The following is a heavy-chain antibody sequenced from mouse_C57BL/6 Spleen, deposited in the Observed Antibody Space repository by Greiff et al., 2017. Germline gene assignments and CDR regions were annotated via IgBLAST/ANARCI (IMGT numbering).Heavy chain of an antibody. J-gene: IGHJ2*01. D-gene: IGHD1-1*01. CDR1: GYTFTSYW. CDR2: IHPTSGST. CDR3: AKCSSGSNHFDY. Sequence: VQLQQPGAELVKPGASVKLSCKASGYTFTSYWMHWVKQRPGQGLEWIGMIHPTSGSTNYNEKFKGKATLTVDKSSSTAYMQLSSLTSEDSAVYYCAKCSSGSNHFDYWGQGTTLTVSS. V-gene: IGHV1-64*01.